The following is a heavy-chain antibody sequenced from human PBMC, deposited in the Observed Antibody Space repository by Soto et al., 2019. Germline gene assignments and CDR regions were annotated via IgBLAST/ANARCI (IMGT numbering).Heavy chain of an antibody. J-gene: IGHJ5*02. CDR2: IIPIFGTA. V-gene: IGHV1-69*13. D-gene: IGHD1-7*01. Sequence: ASVKVSCKASGGTFSSYAISWVRQAPGQGLEWMGGIIPIFGTANYAQKFQGRVTITADESTSTAYMELSSLRSEDTAVYYCARGELELRSDPEYNWFDPWGQGTLVTVSS. CDR1: GGTFSSYA. CDR3: ARGELELRSDPEYNWFDP.